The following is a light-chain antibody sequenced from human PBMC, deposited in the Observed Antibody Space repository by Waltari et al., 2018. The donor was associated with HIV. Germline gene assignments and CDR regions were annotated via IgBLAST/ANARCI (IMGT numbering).Light chain of an antibody. Sequence: VLTQSPGTLSLSPGERATLPCRASQNVNSDYLAWYQLRPGEAPRLLIYRASNRATGIPDRFSGSGSGTHFTLTISRLEPEDFAVYYCQQYGNSPRYTFGQGTKLEIK. V-gene: IGKV3-20*01. CDR1: QNVNSDY. CDR3: QQYGNSPRYT. J-gene: IGKJ2*01. CDR2: RAS.